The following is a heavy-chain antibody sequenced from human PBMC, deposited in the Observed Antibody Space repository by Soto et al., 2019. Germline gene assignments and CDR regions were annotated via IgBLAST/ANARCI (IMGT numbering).Heavy chain of an antibody. V-gene: IGHV3-48*01. CDR3: AREGAYYDILTGYYNVFSYDY. CDR2: ISSSSSTI. CDR1: GFTFSSYS. Sequence: EVQLVESGGGLVQPWGSLRLSCAASGFTFSSYSMNWVRQAPGKGLEWVSYISSSSSTIYYADSVKGRFTISRDNAKNSLYLQMNGLRAEDTAVYYCAREGAYYDILTGYYNVFSYDYWGRGTLVTVSS. J-gene: IGHJ4*02. D-gene: IGHD3-9*01.